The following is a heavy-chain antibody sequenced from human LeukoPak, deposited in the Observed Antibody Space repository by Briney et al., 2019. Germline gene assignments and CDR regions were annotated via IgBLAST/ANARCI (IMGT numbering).Heavy chain of an antibody. V-gene: IGHV4-59*08. CDR2: IYSSGTT. CDR3: ARIPVIFSWPFDY. CDR1: GGSKTNFY. Sequence: SETLSLTCTVSGGSKTNFYWTWIRQPPGKGLEWIGYIYSSGTTNYNPSLKSRVTISVDTSKSQFSLELSSVTAADTAVYYCARIPVIFSWPFDYWGQGTLVTVSS. D-gene: IGHD6-13*01. J-gene: IGHJ4*02.